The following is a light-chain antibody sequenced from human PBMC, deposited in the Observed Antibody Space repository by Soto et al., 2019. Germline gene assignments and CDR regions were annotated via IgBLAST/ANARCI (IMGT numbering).Light chain of an antibody. CDR2: KAS. CDR3: QQYKAFWT. Sequence: DIQMTQSPSTLSASGGDRVTITCRASQSISSWLAWYQQKPGKAPKLLIYKASSLESGVPSRFSGSGSGTEFTLTISSLQPDDFATYSCQQYKAFWTFGQGTKV. J-gene: IGKJ1*01. V-gene: IGKV1-5*03. CDR1: QSISSW.